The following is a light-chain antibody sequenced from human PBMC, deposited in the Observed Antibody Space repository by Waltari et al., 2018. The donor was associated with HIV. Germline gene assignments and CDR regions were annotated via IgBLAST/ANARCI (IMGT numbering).Light chain of an antibody. CDR1: KLGEKY. CDR3: QAWDNNTWM. Sequence: SYELIQPPSVSVSPGQTASITCSGDKLGEKYPCWYQQRPGQSPVLVIYQDTKRPSGSPERFSASKSGNTATLTISGTQVMDEAHYYCQAWDNNTWMFGGGTKLTVL. CDR2: QDT. J-gene: IGLJ3*02. V-gene: IGLV3-1*01.